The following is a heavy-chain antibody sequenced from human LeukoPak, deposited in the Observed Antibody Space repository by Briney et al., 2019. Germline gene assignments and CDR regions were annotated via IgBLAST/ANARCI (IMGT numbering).Heavy chain of an antibody. CDR1: GGSISGYY. CDR2: IFYSGST. V-gene: IGHV4-59*01. Sequence: PSETLSLTCTVSGGSISGYYWSWIRQPPGKGLEWIGYIFYSGSTNYNPSLKSRVTISVDTSKNQFSLKLSSVTAADTAVYFCARVYYGRGYNYWYFDLWGRGTLVTVSS. J-gene: IGHJ2*01. CDR3: ARVYYGRGYNYWYFDL. D-gene: IGHD6-25*01.